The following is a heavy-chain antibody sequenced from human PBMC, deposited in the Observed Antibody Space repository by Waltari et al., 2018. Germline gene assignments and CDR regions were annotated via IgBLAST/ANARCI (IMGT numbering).Heavy chain of an antibody. CDR1: GYTFTGYY. CDR3: ARGETNDYIWGSYPSYFDY. CDR2: INPNSGGT. V-gene: IGHV1-2*06. D-gene: IGHD3-16*02. Sequence: QVQLVQSGAAVKKPGASVKVSGKASGYTFTGYYIHWVRQAPGQGLEWMGRINPNSGGTNYAQKFQGRVTMTRDTSISTAYMELSRLRSDDTAVYYCARGETNDYIWGSYPSYFDYWGQGTLVTVSS. J-gene: IGHJ4*02.